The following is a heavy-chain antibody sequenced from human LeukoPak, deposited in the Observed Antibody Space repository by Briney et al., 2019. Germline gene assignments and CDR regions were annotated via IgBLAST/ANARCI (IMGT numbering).Heavy chain of an antibody. J-gene: IGHJ4*02. D-gene: IGHD3-22*01. CDR2: MYYSGNT. V-gene: IGHV4-39*01. CDR3: ASPHDSSGYYYNY. CDR1: GGSVSSSTYY. Sequence: SETLSLTCTVSGGSVSSSTYYWGWIRQPPGKGLEWIGSMYYSGNTYYNPSLKSRVTISVDTSKNQFSLKLSSVTAADTAVYYCASPHDSSGYYYNYWGQGTLVTVSS.